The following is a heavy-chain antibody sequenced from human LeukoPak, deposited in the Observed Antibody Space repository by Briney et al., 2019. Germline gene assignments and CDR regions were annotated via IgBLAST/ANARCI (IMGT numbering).Heavy chain of an antibody. CDR2: ISWNSGSI. CDR1: GFTFSSYA. J-gene: IGHJ6*04. CDR3: ARGQYGDYSPKDV. V-gene: IGHV3-23*01. D-gene: IGHD4-17*01. Sequence: GGSLRLSCAASGFTFSSYAMSWVRQAPGKGLEWVSGISWNSGSIGYAYSVKGRFTISRDNAKNTLYLQMNSLRAEDTAVYYCARGQYGDYSPKDVWGEGTTVTISS.